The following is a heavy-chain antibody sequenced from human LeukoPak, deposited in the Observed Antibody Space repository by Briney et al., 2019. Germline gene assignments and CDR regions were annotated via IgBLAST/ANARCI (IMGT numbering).Heavy chain of an antibody. J-gene: IGHJ4*02. CDR2: ISFDGSKN. Sequence: GGSLRLSCAASGFTFRSYAMNWVRQAPGKGLEWVALISFDGSKNFYADSVRGRFTISRDNSKNTLSLQMNSLRAEDTAVYFCARDSTPYYYDSGNYLGRGIFDYWGQGTLVTVSS. CDR1: GFTFRSYA. CDR3: ARDSTPYYYDSGNYLGRGIFDY. V-gene: IGHV3-30-3*01. D-gene: IGHD3-22*01.